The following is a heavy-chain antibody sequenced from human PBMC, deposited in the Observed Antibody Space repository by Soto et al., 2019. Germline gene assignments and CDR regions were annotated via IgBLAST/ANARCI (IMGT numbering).Heavy chain of an antibody. CDR1: GGTFSSYA. D-gene: IGHD6-6*01. CDR2: IIPIFGTA. J-gene: IGHJ6*02. V-gene: IGHV1-69*13. Sequence: ASVKVSCKASGGTFSSYAISWVRQAPGQGLEWMGGIIPIFGTANYAQKFQGRVTITADESTSTAYMELSSLRSEDTAVYYCARVDEYRSSAGLDYYYGMDVWGQGTTVTVSS. CDR3: ARVDEYRSSAGLDYYYGMDV.